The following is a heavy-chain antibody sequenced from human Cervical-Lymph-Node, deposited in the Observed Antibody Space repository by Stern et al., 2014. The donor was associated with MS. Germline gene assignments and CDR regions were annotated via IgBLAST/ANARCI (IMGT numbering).Heavy chain of an antibody. Sequence: QLQLHESGPGLVKPSETLSLTCTVSGGSISSSRYYWGWIRQSPGKGLEWIGTLYFSGSTYYNPSLTSRVTISADMSTNQFSLRLKSVTAADTAVYYCASTRVSEHWYFDLWGRGTLVTVSS. CDR2: LYFSGST. CDR1: GGSISSSRYY. J-gene: IGHJ2*01. D-gene: IGHD6-13*01. CDR3: ASTRVSEHWYFDL. V-gene: IGHV4-39*01.